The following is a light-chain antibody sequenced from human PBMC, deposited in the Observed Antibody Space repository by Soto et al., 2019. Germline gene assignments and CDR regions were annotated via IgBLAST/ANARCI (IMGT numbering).Light chain of an antibody. J-gene: IGKJ1*01. Sequence: DIVMTQSPDSLAVSLGERVTINCKSSQSVLYSSNNRNYLAWYQQKPGQPPKLLIYWASTRESGVPDRFSGSGSGTEFTLTISSLQPDDFATYYCQQYNSYSPTFGQGTKVDIK. CDR2: WAS. CDR1: QSVLYSSNNRNY. V-gene: IGKV4-1*01. CDR3: QQYNSYSPT.